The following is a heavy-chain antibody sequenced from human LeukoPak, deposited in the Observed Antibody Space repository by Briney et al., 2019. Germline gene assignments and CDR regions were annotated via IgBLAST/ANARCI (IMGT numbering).Heavy chain of an antibody. D-gene: IGHD3-10*01. CDR2: IYSGGST. CDR3: ARDMVRVSYYYYGMDV. J-gene: IGHJ6*02. Sequence: GGSLRLSCAASGFTVSSNYMSWVRQAPGKGLGWVSVIYSGGSTYYADSVKGRFTISRDNSKNTLYLQMNSLRAEDTAVYYCARDMVRVSYYYYGMDVWGQGTTVTVSS. CDR1: GFTVSSNY. V-gene: IGHV3-66*01.